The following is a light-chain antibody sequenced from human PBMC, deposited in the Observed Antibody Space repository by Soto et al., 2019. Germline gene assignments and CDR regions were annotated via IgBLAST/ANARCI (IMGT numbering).Light chain of an antibody. CDR1: QSVNEN. CDR3: ERRRVLPVC. CDR2: DAF. V-gene: IGKV3-11*01. J-gene: IGKJ5*01. Sequence: EIVLTQSPVTLSLSPGERATLSCRASQSVNENLFWYQQKSGQTPRLLIYDAFTRATGIPARFSGSGSGTDITLTITSLEPEDVAVYYCERRRVLPVCFVQVTRLNIK.